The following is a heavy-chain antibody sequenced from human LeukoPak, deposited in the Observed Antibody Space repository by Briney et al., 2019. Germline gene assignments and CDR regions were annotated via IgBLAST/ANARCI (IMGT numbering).Heavy chain of an antibody. Sequence: GSLRLSCAASGFTFSSYAMSWVRQAPGKGLEWVSAISGSGGSTYYADSVKGRFTISRDNSKNTLYLQMNSLRAEDTAVYYCAKDRDSSSWFYYFDYWGQGTLVTVSS. J-gene: IGHJ4*02. V-gene: IGHV3-23*01. CDR2: ISGSGGST. CDR3: AKDRDSSSWFYYFDY. D-gene: IGHD6-13*01. CDR1: GFTFSSYA.